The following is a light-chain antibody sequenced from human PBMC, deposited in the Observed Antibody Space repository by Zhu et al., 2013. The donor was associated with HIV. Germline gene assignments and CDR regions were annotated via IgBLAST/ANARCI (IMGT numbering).Light chain of an antibody. CDR1: NSNIGRNA. J-gene: IGLJ3*02. CDR2: YDN. Sequence: QSALTQPPSVSEAPRQRVTVSCSGSNSNIGRNAVNWYQQLPGKAPKLLIYYDNLLPSGVSDRFSGSKSGTSASLAISGLQSDDEATYYCAAWDDSLNAWVFGGGTKLTVL. V-gene: IGLV1-36*01. CDR3: AAWDDSLNAWV.